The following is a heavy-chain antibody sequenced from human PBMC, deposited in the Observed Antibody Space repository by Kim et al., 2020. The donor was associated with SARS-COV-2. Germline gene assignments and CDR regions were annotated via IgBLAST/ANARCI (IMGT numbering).Heavy chain of an antibody. D-gene: IGHD3-3*01. V-gene: IGHV3-23*01. CDR3: AKGPHDDYGSGYVLDY. Sequence: GEGRLTISRNNAKNTLYLQMNSLRAEDTAVCYCAKGPHDDYGSGYVLDYWGQGTLVTVSS. J-gene: IGHJ4*02.